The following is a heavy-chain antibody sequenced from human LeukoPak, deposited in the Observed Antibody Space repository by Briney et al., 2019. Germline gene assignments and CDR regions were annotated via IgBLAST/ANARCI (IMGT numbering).Heavy chain of an antibody. J-gene: IGHJ6*02. CDR3: ARVRLVQYYYYGMDV. CDR1: GFTVSSNY. V-gene: IGHV3-53*01. D-gene: IGHD6-6*01. CDR2: IYSGGST. Sequence: GGSLRLSCAASGFTVSSNYVSWVRQAPGKGLEWVSVIYSGGSTYYADSVKGRFTISRDNSKNTLYLQMNSLRAEDTAVYYRARVRLVQYYYYGMDVWGQGTTVTVSS.